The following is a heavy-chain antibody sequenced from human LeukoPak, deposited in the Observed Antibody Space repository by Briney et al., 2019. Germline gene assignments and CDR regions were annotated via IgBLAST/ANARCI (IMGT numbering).Heavy chain of an antibody. J-gene: IGHJ6*02. V-gene: IGHV3-7*01. D-gene: IGHD1-26*01. CDR1: GFTFSSYW. CDR2: IKQAGSEK. CDR3: ARQGGSYHYYYYGMDV. Sequence: PGGSLRLSCAASGFTFSSYWMSWVRQAPGKGLEWVANIKQAGSEKTYVDSVKGRFTISIDNAKNSLYLQMNSLRAEDTAVYYCARQGGSYHYYYYGMDVWGQGTTVTVSS.